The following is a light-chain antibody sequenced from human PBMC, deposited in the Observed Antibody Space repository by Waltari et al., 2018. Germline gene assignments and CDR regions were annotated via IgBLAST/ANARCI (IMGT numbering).Light chain of an antibody. J-gene: IGKJ1*01. CDR1: QTISTY. V-gene: IGKV1-39*01. CDR2: AAS. CDR3: QQSYSTPRT. Sequence: DIQMTQSPSSLSASVGDRVTITCRASQTISTYLNWYQQKPGKAPKLLIYAASTLQSGVPSTFSGSGSGTDFTLTICSLRPEDFATYYCQQSYSTPRTFGQGTKVEIK.